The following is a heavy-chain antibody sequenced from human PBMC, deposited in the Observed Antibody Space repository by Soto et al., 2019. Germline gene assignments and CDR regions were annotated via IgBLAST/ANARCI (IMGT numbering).Heavy chain of an antibody. CDR3: ARVADYDYIWVSYPQAYYFDY. V-gene: IGHV3-48*01. J-gene: IGHJ4*02. CDR1: GFTFSSYS. D-gene: IGHD3-16*02. CDR2: ISSSSSTI. Sequence: EVQLVESGGGLVQPGGSLRLSCAASGFTFSSYSMNWVRQAPGKGLEWVSYISSSSSTIYYADSVKGRFTISRDNAKNSLYLQMNGLRAEDTAVYYCARVADYDYIWVSYPQAYYFDYWGQGTLVTVSS.